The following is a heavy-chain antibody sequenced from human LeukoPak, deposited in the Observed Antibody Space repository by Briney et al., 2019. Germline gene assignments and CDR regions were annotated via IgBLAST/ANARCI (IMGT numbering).Heavy chain of an antibody. J-gene: IGHJ5*02. CDR1: GFTVSSNY. CDR2: IYSGGST. Sequence: GGSLRLSCAASGFTVSSNYMSWVRQAPGKGLEWVSVIYSGGSTYYADSVKGRFTISRDNSKNTLYLQMNSLRAEDTAVYYCAKDGVLLWFGELSNWFDPWGQGTLVTVSS. D-gene: IGHD3-10*01. V-gene: IGHV3-66*01. CDR3: AKDGVLLWFGELSNWFDP.